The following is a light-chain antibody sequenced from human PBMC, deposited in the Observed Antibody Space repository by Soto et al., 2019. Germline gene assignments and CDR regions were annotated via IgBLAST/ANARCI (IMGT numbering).Light chain of an antibody. CDR3: CSYTSSTIYV. CDR2: DVT. Sequence: QSALTQPASVSGSPGQSIAISCTGTSSDVGGYNYVSWYQQHPGKAPKLMIYDVTSRPSRVSDRFSGSKSGTTASLTISGLKDEDEADYYCCSYTSSTIYVFGTGTKLTVL. J-gene: IGLJ1*01. CDR1: SSDVGGYNY. V-gene: IGLV2-14*03.